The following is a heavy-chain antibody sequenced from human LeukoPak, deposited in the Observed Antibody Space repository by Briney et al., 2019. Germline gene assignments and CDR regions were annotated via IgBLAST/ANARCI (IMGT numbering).Heavy chain of an antibody. J-gene: IGHJ3*02. Sequence: SETLSLTCTVSGGSISSGSYYWSWIRQPAGKGLEWIGRIYTSGRTNYNPSLKSRVTISVDTSKNQFSLKLSSVTAADTAVYYCARGFAVGAFDAFDIWGQGTMVTVSS. CDR3: ARGFAVGAFDAFDI. CDR2: IYTSGRT. V-gene: IGHV4-61*02. CDR1: GGSISSGSYY. D-gene: IGHD3-3*01.